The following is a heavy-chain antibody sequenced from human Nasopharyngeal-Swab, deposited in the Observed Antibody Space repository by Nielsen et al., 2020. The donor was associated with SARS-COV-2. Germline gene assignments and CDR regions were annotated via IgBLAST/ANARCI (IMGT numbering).Heavy chain of an antibody. Sequence: VKVSCKASGYTFTGYYMHWVRQAPGQGLEWMGWINPNSGGTNYAQKLQGRVTMTTDTSTSTAYMELRSLRSDDTAVYYCARDSPYGGATPHYYYYGMDVWGQGTTVTVSS. V-gene: IGHV1-2*02. D-gene: IGHD1-26*01. CDR3: ARDSPYGGATPHYYYYGMDV. CDR1: GYTFTGYY. CDR2: INPNSGGT. J-gene: IGHJ6*02.